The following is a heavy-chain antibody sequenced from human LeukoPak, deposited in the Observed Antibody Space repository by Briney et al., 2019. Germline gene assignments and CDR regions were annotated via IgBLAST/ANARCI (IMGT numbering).Heavy chain of an antibody. CDR2: ISSSSSYI. Sequence: GGSLRLSCAASGFTFSSYSMNWVRQAPGKGLEWVSSISSSSSYIYYADSVKGRFTISRDNAKSSLYLQMNSLRAEDTAVYYCASEDLTGYYIWYFQHWGQGTLVTVSS. CDR3: ASEDLTGYYIWYFQH. J-gene: IGHJ1*01. CDR1: GFTFSSYS. D-gene: IGHD3-9*01. V-gene: IGHV3-21*01.